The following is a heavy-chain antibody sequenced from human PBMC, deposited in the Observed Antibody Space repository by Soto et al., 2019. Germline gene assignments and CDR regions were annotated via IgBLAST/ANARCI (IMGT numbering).Heavy chain of an antibody. CDR3: ARYVGGSHSPIDY. D-gene: IGHD1-26*01. J-gene: IGHJ4*02. CDR2: IYYSGST. CDR1: GGSISSNNKY. V-gene: IGHV4-39*01. Sequence: QLQLQEAGPGLVKPSETLSLTCTVSGGSISSNNKYWGWIRQPPGKGLEWIGSIYYSGSTYYNPSLKSRVTISVDTSKNQFSLTLSSVTAADTALYYCARYVGGSHSPIDYWGQGTLVSVSS.